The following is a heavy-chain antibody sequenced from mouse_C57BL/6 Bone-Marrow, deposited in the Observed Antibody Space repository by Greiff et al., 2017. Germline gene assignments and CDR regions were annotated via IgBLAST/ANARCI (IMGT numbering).Heavy chain of an antibody. CDR3: ARGRVYGSSPYYFDY. CDR2: IYPRSGNT. CDR1: GYTFTSYG. V-gene: IGHV1-81*01. Sequence: VHLVESGAELARPGASVKLSCKASGYTFTSYGISWVKQRTGQGLEWIGEIYPRSGNTYYNEKFKGKATLTADKSSSTAYMELRSLTSADSAVYFCARGRVYGSSPYYFDYWGQGTTLTVSS. J-gene: IGHJ2*01. D-gene: IGHD1-1*01.